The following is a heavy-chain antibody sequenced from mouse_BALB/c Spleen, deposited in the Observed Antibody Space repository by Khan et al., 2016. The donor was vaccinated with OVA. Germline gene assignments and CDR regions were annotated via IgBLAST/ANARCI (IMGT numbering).Heavy chain of an antibody. J-gene: IGHJ4*01. V-gene: IGHV2-6-1*01. CDR1: GFSLTNYG. Sequence: QVQLKESGPGLVAPSQSLSITCTISGFSLTNYGVHWVRQPPGKGLEWLVVIWSDGSTTNNSALKSRLTISKENSESQVFLKMNSLQTDYTAMYFCARQPYYHYNIMDYWGQGTSVTVSS. CDR2: IWSDGST. CDR3: ARQPYYHYNIMDY. D-gene: IGHD2-10*01.